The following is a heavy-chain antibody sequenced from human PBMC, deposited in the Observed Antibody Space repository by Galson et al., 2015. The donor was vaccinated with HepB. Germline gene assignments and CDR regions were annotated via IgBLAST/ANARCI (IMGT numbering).Heavy chain of an antibody. CDR2: IDWDDDK. J-gene: IGHJ5*02. D-gene: IGHD1-26*01. CDR1: GFSLSTSGMR. V-gene: IGHV2-70*04. CDR3: ARIADSGSYT. Sequence: PALVKPTQTLTLTCTFSGFSLSTSGMRVSWIRQPPGKALEWLARIDWDDDKFYSTSLKTRLTISKDTSKNQVVPTMTNMDPVDTATYYCARIADSGSYTWGQGTLVTVSS.